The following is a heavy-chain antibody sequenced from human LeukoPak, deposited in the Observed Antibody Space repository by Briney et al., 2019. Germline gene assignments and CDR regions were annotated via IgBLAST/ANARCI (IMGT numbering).Heavy chain of an antibody. J-gene: IGHJ6*03. D-gene: IGHD2-2*01. V-gene: IGHV1-18*01. Sequence: ASVKVSCKASGYTFTSYGISWVRQAPGQGLEWMGWISAYNGNTNYAQKLQGRVTMTTDTSTSTAYMELRSLRSDDTAVYYCARAGLYCSSTSCYSYYYYMDVWGKGTTVTVSS. CDR1: GYTFTSYG. CDR3: ARAGLYCSSTSCYSYYYYMDV. CDR2: ISAYNGNT.